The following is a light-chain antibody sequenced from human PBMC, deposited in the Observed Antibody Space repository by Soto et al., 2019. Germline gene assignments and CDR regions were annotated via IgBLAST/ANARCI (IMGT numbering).Light chain of an antibody. V-gene: IGLV3-1*01. CDR1: TLGSKF. Sequence: SYELTQPPSVSVSPGQTANITCSGNTLGSKFVFWYQQKAGQSPMVVIYEDTKRPSGIPERFSGSNSGNTATLTISGTQAMDEADFYCQAWDSGTVAFGGGTKLTVL. CDR3: QAWDSGTVA. J-gene: IGLJ2*01. CDR2: EDT.